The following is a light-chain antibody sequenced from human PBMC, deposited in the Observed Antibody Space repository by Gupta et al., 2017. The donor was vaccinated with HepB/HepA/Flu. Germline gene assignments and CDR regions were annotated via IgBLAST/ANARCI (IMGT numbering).Light chain of an antibody. CDR2: GNS. V-gene: IGLV1-40*01. Sequence: QSVLTQPPSVSGAPGQRVTISCTGSSSNIGAGYDVHWYQQLPGTAPKLLIYGNSNRPSGVPDRFSGSKSVTSASLAITGLQAEDEADYYCQSYDSSLSGSVLGGGTKLTVL. J-gene: IGLJ2*01. CDR1: SSNIGAGYD. CDR3: QSYDSSLSGSV.